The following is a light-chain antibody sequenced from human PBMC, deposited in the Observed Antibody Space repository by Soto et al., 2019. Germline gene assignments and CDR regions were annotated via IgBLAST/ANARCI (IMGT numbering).Light chain of an antibody. CDR3: QQYGSSGT. J-gene: IGKJ1*01. Sequence: EIVLTQSPGTLSLSPGERATLSCRASQSVTSNYLAWYQQKPGQAPRLLIYGASNRATGIPDRFSGSGSETDFTLTISSLEPEDFAVYYCQQYGSSGTFGQGTKVDIK. V-gene: IGKV3-20*01. CDR2: GAS. CDR1: QSVTSNY.